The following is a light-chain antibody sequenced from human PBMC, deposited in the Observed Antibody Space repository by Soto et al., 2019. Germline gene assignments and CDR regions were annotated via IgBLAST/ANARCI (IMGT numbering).Light chain of an antibody. CDR3: QSYDSSLSAHVV. V-gene: IGLV1-40*01. CDR2: GNS. J-gene: IGLJ2*01. CDR1: SSNIGAGYD. Sequence: QSALTQPPSVSGASGQRVTISCTGSSSNIGAGYDVHWYQQLPGTAPKLLIYGNSNRPSGVPDRFSGSKSGTSASLAITGLQAEDEADYYCQSYDSSLSAHVVFGGGTKLTVL.